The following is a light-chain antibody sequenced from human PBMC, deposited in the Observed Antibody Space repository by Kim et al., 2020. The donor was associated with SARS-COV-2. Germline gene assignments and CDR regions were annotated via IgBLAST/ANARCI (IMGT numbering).Light chain of an antibody. J-gene: IGKJ2*01. CDR3: QQCNDWYT. CDR1: QTVSSN. V-gene: IGKV3-15*01. Sequence: EVVMTQSPATLSVSPGERVTLSCRASQTVSSNLAWYQQKPGLAPRLIVYGASTRATGIPVRFSGSGSGTEFTLTINSLQSEDLAVYYCQQCNDWYTFGQGTKLEIK. CDR2: GAS.